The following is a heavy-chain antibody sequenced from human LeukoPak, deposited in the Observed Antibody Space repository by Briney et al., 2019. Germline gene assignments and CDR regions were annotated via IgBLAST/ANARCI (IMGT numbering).Heavy chain of an antibody. J-gene: IGHJ6*02. CDR2: IYYSGST. D-gene: IGHD3-22*01. Sequence: SETLSLTCTVSGVTISSYYWSWIRQPPGKGLEWIGYIYYSGSTNYNPSLKSRVTISVDTSKNQFSLKLSSVTAADTAVYYCARVYDSSGYYGSYGYYCGMDVWGQGTTVTVSS. CDR1: GVTISSYY. CDR3: ARVYDSSGYYGSYGYYCGMDV. V-gene: IGHV4-59*01.